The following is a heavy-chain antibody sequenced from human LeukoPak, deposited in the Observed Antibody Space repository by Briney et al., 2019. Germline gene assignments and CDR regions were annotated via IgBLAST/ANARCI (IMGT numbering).Heavy chain of an antibody. J-gene: IGHJ4*02. Sequence: GGSLRPSCAASAFTFTSYWTSCASQAPGKGMEWVANIKKDGSEKYYVDSVKGRFTISRDNAKNSLYLQMNSLRAEDTAVYYCARGFDYWGQGTLVTVSS. CDR1: AFTFTSYW. CDR3: ARGFDY. V-gene: IGHV3-7*01. CDR2: IKKDGSEK.